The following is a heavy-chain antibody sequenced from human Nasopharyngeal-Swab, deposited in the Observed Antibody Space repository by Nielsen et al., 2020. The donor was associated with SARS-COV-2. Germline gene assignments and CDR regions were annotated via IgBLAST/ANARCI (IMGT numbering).Heavy chain of an antibody. J-gene: IGHJ6*02. V-gene: IGHV3-21*01. CDR2: IRSNTNYL. CDR3: ASWPEFHITIFGVVTYGMDV. D-gene: IGHD3-3*01. Sequence: GESLKTPLAASGFPFSSLSMNCVRQPPGKVLQWHSSIRSNTNYLYYPDPVKGRFTISRDNAKNSLYLQMNSLRAENTAVYCCASWPEFHITIFGVVTYGMDVWGQGTTVTVSS. CDR1: GFPFSSLS.